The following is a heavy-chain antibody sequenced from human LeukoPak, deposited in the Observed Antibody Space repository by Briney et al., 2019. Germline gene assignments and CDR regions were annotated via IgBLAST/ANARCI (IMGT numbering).Heavy chain of an antibody. J-gene: IGHJ4*02. CDR1: GYTFTNYG. V-gene: IGHV1-18*01. CDR3: ARAWVVSGEVRGYYFDY. CDR2: ISSNNGNT. Sequence: ASVKVSCKASGYTFTNYGITWVRQAPGQGLEWVGWISSNNGNTNYAQKFQGRVTMTTDASTSTAYMDLRSLRSDDTALYYCARAWVVSGEVRGYYFDYWGQGTLVTVSS. D-gene: IGHD3-3*01.